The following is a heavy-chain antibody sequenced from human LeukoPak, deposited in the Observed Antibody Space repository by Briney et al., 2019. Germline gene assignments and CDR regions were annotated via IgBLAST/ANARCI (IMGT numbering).Heavy chain of an antibody. D-gene: IGHD1-20*01. CDR3: ARVNWNDLGYYFDY. CDR2: INWNGGST. J-gene: IGHJ4*02. CDR1: GFTFDDYG. Sequence: PGGSLRLSCAASGFTFDDYGMSWVRQAPGKGLEWVSGINWNGGSTGYADSVRGRFTISRDNAKNSLYLQMNSLRAEDTALYYCARVNWNDLGYYFDYWGQGTLVTVSS. V-gene: IGHV3-20*04.